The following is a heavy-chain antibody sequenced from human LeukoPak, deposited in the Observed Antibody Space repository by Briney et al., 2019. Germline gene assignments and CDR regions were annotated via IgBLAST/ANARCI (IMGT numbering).Heavy chain of an antibody. D-gene: IGHD5-18*01. V-gene: IGHV3-23*01. CDR1: GLTFRTYA. CDR2: ISDSGGYT. Sequence: GGSLRLSCAASGLTFRTYAMSWVRQAPGKGLEWVSSISDSGGYTFYADSVKGRFTISRDNSKNTLYLQMNSLRAEDTAVYYCAKDTASSWWYFDLWGRGTLVTVSS. J-gene: IGHJ2*01. CDR3: AKDTASSWWYFDL.